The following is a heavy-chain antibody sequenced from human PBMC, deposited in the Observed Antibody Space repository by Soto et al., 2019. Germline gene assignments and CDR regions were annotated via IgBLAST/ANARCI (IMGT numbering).Heavy chain of an antibody. V-gene: IGHV3-23*01. CDR3: ARYIPGVRYYGIDV. Sequence: EVQLLESGGGLVQPGGSLRPSCAASGFTFSSYAMKWVRQAPGKGLEWVSLIGESGTPTYYADSVKGRFTISRDNSGNTLFLEMYSLRAEDTAVYYCARYIPGVRYYGIDVWGQGTTVTVSS. CDR1: GFTFSSYA. CDR2: IGESGTPT. D-gene: IGHD2-2*01. J-gene: IGHJ6*02.